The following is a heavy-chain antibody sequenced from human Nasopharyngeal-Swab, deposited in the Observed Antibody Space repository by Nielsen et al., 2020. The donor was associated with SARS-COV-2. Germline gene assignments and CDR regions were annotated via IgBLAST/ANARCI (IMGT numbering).Heavy chain of an antibody. CDR3: ARRSGYSYGYALDN. D-gene: IGHD5-18*01. Sequence: WIRQPPGKGLEWIASIYHSGSTYYNPSLRSRVTILVDTSKNQFSLKLYSVTAADPAIYYCARRSGYSYGYALDNWGPGTLVTVSS. CDR2: IYHSGST. J-gene: IGHJ4*02. V-gene: IGHV4-38-2*01.